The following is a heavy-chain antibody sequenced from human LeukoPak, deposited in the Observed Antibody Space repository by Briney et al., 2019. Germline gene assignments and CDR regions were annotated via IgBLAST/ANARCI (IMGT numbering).Heavy chain of an antibody. D-gene: IGHD3-10*01. CDR2: IYWDDDK. CDR3: AHRRYGSGSYYFDY. J-gene: IGHJ4*02. CDR1: GFSLSTSGVG. V-gene: IGHV2-5*02. Sequence: SGPTLVKPTQTLTLTCTFSGFSLSTSGVGVGWIRQPPGKALEWLALIYWDDDKRYSPSLESRLTITKDTSKNQVVLTMTNMDPVDTATYYCAHRRYGSGSYYFDYWGQGTLVTVSS.